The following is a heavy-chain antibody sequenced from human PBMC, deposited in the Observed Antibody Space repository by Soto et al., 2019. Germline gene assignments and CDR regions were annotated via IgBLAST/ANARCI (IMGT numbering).Heavy chain of an antibody. CDR3: AAATTWXXXXXX. CDR2: IWYDGSNR. Sequence: QVQLVESGGGVVQPGTSLRLSCAASGFTISTHGMHWVRQAPGKGLEWVANIWYDGSNRFYADSVKGRFTISKDNSKNTLYLQMSSLRAEDTAVYYCAAATTWXXXXXXXXXXTQVT. CDR1: GFTISTHG. J-gene: IGHJ1*01. D-gene: IGHD1-1*01. V-gene: IGHV3-33*01.